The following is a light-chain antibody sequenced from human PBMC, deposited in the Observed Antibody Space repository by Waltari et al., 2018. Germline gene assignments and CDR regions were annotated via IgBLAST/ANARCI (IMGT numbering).Light chain of an antibody. CDR2: EHN. CDR1: SGSVASSY. V-gene: IGLV6-57*03. CDR3: QSYDSSSQV. J-gene: IGLJ3*02. Sequence: NFMLTQPHSVSESPGKTVTLSCTRSSGSVASSYVQWYQQRPGSAPTIVIYEHNQRPSGVPDRFSGSIDSSSNSASLPISGLTTEDEADYYCQSYDSSSQVFGGGTRLTVL.